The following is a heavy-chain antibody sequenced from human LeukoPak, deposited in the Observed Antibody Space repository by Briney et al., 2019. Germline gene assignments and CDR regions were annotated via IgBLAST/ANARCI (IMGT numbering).Heavy chain of an antibody. J-gene: IGHJ3*02. V-gene: IGHV3-33*01. CDR3: VRAGGPFDI. CDR1: GFTFSVYG. Sequence: PGGSLRLSCTASGFTFSVYGIHWVRQAPGKGLEWVAVIWSDGGEKYYADSVQGRLTISRDNSKSTLYLQMNSLRVEDTAVYYCVRAGGPFDIWGQGTMVTVSS. CDR2: IWSDGGEK.